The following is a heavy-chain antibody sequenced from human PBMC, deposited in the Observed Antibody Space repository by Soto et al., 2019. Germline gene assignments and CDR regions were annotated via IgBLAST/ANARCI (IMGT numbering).Heavy chain of an antibody. CDR2: INPNSGGT. V-gene: IGHV1-2*04. D-gene: IGHD6-6*01. Sequence: ASVKVSCKASGYTFTGYYMHWVRQAPGQGLEWMGWINPNSGGTNYAQKFQGWVTMTRDTSISTAYMELSRLRSDDTAVYYCATESSSSGSYYYYGMDVWGQGXTVTVYS. J-gene: IGHJ6*02. CDR1: GYTFTGYY. CDR3: ATESSSSGSYYYYGMDV.